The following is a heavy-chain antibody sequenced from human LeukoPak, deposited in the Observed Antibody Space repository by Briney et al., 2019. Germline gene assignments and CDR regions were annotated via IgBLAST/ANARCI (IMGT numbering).Heavy chain of an antibody. D-gene: IGHD4-17*01. CDR1: GGSISSSSYY. V-gene: IGHV4-39*07. Sequence: SETLSLTCTVSGGSISSSSYYWGWIRQPPGKGLEWIGSIYYSGSTSYNPSLKGRVTISVDTSKNQFSLKLSSVTAADTAVYYCARVLGGSDYGSWYFDYWGQGTLVTVSS. CDR2: IYYSGST. CDR3: ARVLGGSDYGSWYFDY. J-gene: IGHJ4*02.